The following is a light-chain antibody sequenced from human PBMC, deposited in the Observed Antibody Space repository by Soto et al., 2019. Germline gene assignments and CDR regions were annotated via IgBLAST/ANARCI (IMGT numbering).Light chain of an antibody. CDR2: AAS. Sequence: DIQMTQSPSSLSASVADSVTITCRSSQMIASYLNWYQQKPGKAPKLLIYAASSLQIGVPSRFKGSRYGTDFTLTISSLQPEDFAIYVCQQSYSSPPTFGQGTILEIK. CDR3: QQSYSSPPT. J-gene: IGKJ2*01. V-gene: IGKV1-39*01. CDR1: QMIASY.